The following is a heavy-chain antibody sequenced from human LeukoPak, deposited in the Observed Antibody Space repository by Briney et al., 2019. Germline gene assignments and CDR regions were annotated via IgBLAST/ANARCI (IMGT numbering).Heavy chain of an antibody. CDR3: ARDRTVAGPDY. CDR1: GYTFTSYA. V-gene: IGHV1-3*01. D-gene: IGHD6-19*01. Sequence: ASVKVSCKASGYTFTSYAMHWVRQAPGQRLEWMGWINAGNGNTKYSQKFQGRVTITRDTSAGTAYMELSSLRSEDTAVYYCARDRTVAGPDYWGQGTLVTVSS. J-gene: IGHJ4*02. CDR2: INAGNGNT.